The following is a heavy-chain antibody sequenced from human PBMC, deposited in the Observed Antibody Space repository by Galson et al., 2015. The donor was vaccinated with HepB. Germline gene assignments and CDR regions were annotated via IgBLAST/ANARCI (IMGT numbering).Heavy chain of an antibody. CDR2: INDDGDST. CDR1: GFTFSSYW. V-gene: IGHV3-74*01. CDR3: ARSTRGYSGSDY. Sequence: SLRLSCAVSGFTFSSYWMHWVRQAPGKGLVWVSRINDDGDSTTYVDSVKGRFTISRDNAENTLYLQMNSLRAEDTAVYYCARSTRGYSGSDYWGQGTLVTVSS. J-gene: IGHJ4*02. D-gene: IGHD5-12*01.